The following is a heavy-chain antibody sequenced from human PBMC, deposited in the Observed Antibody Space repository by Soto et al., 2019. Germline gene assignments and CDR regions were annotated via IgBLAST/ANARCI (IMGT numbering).Heavy chain of an antibody. CDR3: ARAETDAFDI. Sequence: ASETLSLTCTVSGGPISSGGYYWSWTRQHPGKGLEWIGYIYYSGSTYYNPSLKSRVTISVDTSKNQFSLKLSSVTAADTAVYYCARAETDAFDIWGQGTMVTVSS. V-gene: IGHV4-31*03. J-gene: IGHJ3*02. CDR1: GGPISSGGYY. CDR2: IYYSGST.